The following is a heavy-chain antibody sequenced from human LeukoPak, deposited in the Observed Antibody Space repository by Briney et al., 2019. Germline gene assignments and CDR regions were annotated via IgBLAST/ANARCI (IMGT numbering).Heavy chain of an antibody. CDR3: AKDWASGNYFDH. CDR1: GFTFNNHA. Sequence: GGSLRLSCATSGFTFNNHAISWVRQAPGKGLEWVSGIGYGDSHTYYADSVRGRFTIPRDNAKNMVYLQMNSLRAEDTALYYCAKDWASGNYFDHRGQGTLVTVSS. J-gene: IGHJ4*02. CDR2: IGYGDSHT. V-gene: IGHV3-23*01. D-gene: IGHD1-14*01.